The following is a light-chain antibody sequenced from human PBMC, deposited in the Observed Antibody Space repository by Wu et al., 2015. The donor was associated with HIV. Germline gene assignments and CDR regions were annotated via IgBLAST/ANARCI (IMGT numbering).Light chain of an antibody. Sequence: EIVLTQSPATLSLSPGEGATLSCRASQSVSGRYLAWYQQKPGQTPRLLIYGASSRATGIPDRFTGSGSGTDFTLTITRLEPEDFAVYYCQQYAGSPYTLDQGTKVEIK. J-gene: IGKJ2*01. CDR1: QSVSGRY. V-gene: IGKV3-20*01. CDR3: QQYAGSPYT. CDR2: GAS.